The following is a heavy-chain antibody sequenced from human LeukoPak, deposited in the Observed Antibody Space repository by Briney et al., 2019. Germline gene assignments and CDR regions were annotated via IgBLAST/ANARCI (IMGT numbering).Heavy chain of an antibody. CDR3: AKGGIF. Sequence: PGGSLRLSCAASGFTFSSYAMSWVRQAPGKGLEWVSASSGSGGRTYYADPVKGRCTISRDNSKNTLYLKMNSLRAEDTSVYYSAKGGIFGVQGTLVTVSS. CDR1: GFTFSSYA. V-gene: IGHV3-23*01. D-gene: IGHD1-14*01. J-gene: IGHJ4*02. CDR2: SSGSGGRT.